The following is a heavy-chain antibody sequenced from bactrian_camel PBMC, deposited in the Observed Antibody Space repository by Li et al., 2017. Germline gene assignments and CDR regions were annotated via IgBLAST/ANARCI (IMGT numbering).Heavy chain of an antibody. J-gene: IGHJ4*01. CDR2: INTGGSYR. D-gene: IGHD4*01. Sequence: VQLVESGGGLVQPGGSLGLSCATSGFTFASYVMYWVRQAPGKGLEWVSRINTGGSYRYYADSVKGRFTISRDVAKSTVYLQTGSLKTEDTAFYYCAIGSYDYNYDPSTRGKGTQVTVS. V-gene: IGHV3S19*01. CDR1: GFTFASYV.